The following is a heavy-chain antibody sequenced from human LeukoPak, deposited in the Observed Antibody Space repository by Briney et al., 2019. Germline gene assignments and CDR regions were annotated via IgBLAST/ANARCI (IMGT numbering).Heavy chain of an antibody. D-gene: IGHD4-17*01. V-gene: IGHV1-18*01. Sequence: ASVKVSCKASGYTFTSYGISWVRQAPGQGLEWMGWISAYNGNTNYAQKLQGRVTMTTDTSTGTAYMELRSLRSDDTAVYYCARDRYYGDYVYTSPDYWGQGTLVTVSS. CDR2: ISAYNGNT. CDR3: ARDRYYGDYVYTSPDY. J-gene: IGHJ4*02. CDR1: GYTFTSYG.